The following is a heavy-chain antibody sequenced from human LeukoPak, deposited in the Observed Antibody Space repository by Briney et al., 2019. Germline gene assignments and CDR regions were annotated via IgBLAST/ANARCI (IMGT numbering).Heavy chain of an antibody. CDR3: ATEGRWNYYGSGSYQNWFDP. J-gene: IGHJ5*02. D-gene: IGHD3-10*01. Sequence: ASVKVSCKVSGYTLTELSMHWVRQAPGKGLEWMGGFDPEDGETIYAQKFQGRVTMTEDTSTDTAYMELSSLRSEDTAVYYCATEGRWNYYGSGSYQNWFDPWGQGTLVTVSS. V-gene: IGHV1-24*01. CDR2: FDPEDGET. CDR1: GYTLTELS.